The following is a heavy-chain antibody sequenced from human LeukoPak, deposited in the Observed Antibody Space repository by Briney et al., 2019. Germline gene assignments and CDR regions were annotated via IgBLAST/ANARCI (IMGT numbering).Heavy chain of an antibody. D-gene: IGHD2-2*02. CDR2: IYIGGST. Sequence: PGGSLRLSCAASGFTFSGFAMSWVRQAPGKGLEWVSVIYIGGSTYYADSVKGRFTISRDISKNTLYLQMNSLRAEDTAMYYCARLGFVVPAVIFDYWGQGTLVTVSS. CDR3: ARLGFVVPAVIFDY. V-gene: IGHV3-53*01. J-gene: IGHJ4*02. CDR1: GFTFSGFA.